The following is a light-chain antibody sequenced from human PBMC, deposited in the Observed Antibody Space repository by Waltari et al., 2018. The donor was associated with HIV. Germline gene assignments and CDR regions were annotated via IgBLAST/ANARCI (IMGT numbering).Light chain of an antibody. V-gene: IGKV3-20*01. J-gene: IGKJ1*01. Sequence: EIVLTQSPETLSLSPGEGATLSCRASQSFSSNYLGWFQLKPSQAPRLLVYGEFYRATGIPDKFTGSGSGTTFSLTITNLEPGDFGIYFCHQYTSPWTVGQGTKVEIK. CDR3: HQYTSPWT. CDR2: GEF. CDR1: QSFSSNY.